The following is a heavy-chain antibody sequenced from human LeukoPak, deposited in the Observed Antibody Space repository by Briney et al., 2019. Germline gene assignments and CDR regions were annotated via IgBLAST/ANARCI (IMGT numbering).Heavy chain of an antibody. CDR2: MYYSGST. CDR1: GDFITGSTYY. CDR3: ARDRGYDSSGYYYDY. Sequence: SETLSLTCTVSGDFITGSTYYWGWIRQPPGKGLEWIGSMYYSGSTYSNPSLRSRVTMSADTSKNQFSLKLSSVTAADTAVYYCARDRGYDSSGYYYDYWGQGTLVTVSS. J-gene: IGHJ4*02. D-gene: IGHD3-22*01. V-gene: IGHV4-39*07.